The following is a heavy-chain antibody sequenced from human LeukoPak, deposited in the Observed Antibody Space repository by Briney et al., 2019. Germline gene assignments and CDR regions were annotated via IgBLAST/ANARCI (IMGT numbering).Heavy chain of an antibody. D-gene: IGHD6-13*01. V-gene: IGHV3-33*01. CDR1: GFTFSSYG. J-gene: IGHJ4*02. CDR3: ARDNIAAAGKGFDY. Sequence: GRSLRLSCAASGFTFSSYGMPWVRQAPGKGLEWVAVIWYDGSNKYYADSVKGRFTISRDNSKNTLYLQMNSLRAEDTAVYYCARDNIAAAGKGFDYWGQGTLVTVSS. CDR2: IWYDGSNK.